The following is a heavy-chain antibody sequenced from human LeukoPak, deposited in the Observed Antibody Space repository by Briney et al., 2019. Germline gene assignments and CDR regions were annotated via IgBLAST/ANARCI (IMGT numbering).Heavy chain of an antibody. CDR3: ARGTTVTTPDY. J-gene: IGHJ4*02. Sequence: SETLSLTCTVSGGSISSYYWSWIRQPPGKGLEWIGYIYYSGSTNYNPSLKSRVTISIDTSKNQFSLKLSSVAAADTAVYYCARGTTVTTPDYWGQGTLVTVSS. V-gene: IGHV4-59*08. CDR1: GGSISSYY. CDR2: IYYSGST. D-gene: IGHD4-17*01.